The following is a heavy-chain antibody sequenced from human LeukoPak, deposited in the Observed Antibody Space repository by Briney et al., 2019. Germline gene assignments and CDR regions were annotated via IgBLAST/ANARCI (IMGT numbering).Heavy chain of an antibody. CDR3: AREGQWLVRLFDY. J-gene: IGHJ4*02. D-gene: IGHD6-19*01. CDR1: GFTFSSYW. Sequence: GGSLRLSCAASGFTFSSYWMSWVRQSPGKGLEWVANIKQDGSEKYYVDSVKGRFTISRDNAKNSLHLQMNSLRAEDTAVYYCAREGQWLVRLFDYWGQGTLVTVSS. CDR2: IKQDGSEK. V-gene: IGHV3-7*01.